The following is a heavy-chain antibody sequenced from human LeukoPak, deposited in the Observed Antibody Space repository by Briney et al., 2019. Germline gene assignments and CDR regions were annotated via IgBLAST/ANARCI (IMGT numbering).Heavy chain of an antibody. CDR2: ITGSGDST. CDR1: GFTFTSYA. D-gene: IGHD6-19*01. J-gene: IGHJ4*02. V-gene: IGHV3-23*01. CDR3: AREGYRLGAAVAGTFDY. Sequence: PGGSLRLSCAASGFTFTSYAMSWVRQAPGKGLEWVSAITGSGDSTYYADSVKGRFTISRDTAKNTLYLQMNRLRAEDTAVYYCAREGYRLGAAVAGTFDYWGQGTLVTVSS.